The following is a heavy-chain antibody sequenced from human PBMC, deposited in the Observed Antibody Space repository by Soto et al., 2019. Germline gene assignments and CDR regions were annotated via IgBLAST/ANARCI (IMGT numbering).Heavy chain of an antibody. D-gene: IGHD2-21*01. CDR1: GYTFTSYA. CDR2: INPNSGGT. CDR3: ARDLPSIGFDY. V-gene: IGHV1-2*04. J-gene: IGHJ4*02. Sequence: ASVKVSCKASGYTFTSYAMHWVRQAPGQRLEWMGWINPNSGGTNYAQKFQGWVTMTRDTSISTAYMELSRLRSDDTAVYYCARDLPSIGFDYWGQGTLVTVSS.